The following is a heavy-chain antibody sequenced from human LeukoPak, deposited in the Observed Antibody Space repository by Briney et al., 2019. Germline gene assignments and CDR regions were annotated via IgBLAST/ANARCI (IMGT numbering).Heavy chain of an antibody. V-gene: IGHV3-21*01. Sequence: AGGSLRLSRAASGFTFSSYSMNWVRQAPGKGLEWVSSITSSSSYIYYADSVKGRFTISRDNAKNSLYLQMNSLRAEDTAVYYCARHVVAVGFDYWGQGTLVTVSS. CDR3: ARHVVAVGFDY. CDR2: ITSSSSYI. CDR1: GFTFSSYS. D-gene: IGHD3-22*01. J-gene: IGHJ4*02.